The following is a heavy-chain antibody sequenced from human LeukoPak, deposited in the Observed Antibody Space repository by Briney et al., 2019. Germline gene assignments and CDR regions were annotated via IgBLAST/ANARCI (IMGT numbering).Heavy chain of an antibody. Sequence: GGSLRLSCAASGFTFNTYAMRWVRQAPGKGLEWVSPISSSSSYIYYADSVKGRFTISRDNAKNSLYLQMNSLRAEDTAVYYCAREDGQWRCFDYWGQGTLVTVSS. CDR3: AREDGQWRCFDY. CDR1: GFTFNTYA. J-gene: IGHJ4*02. CDR2: ISSSSSYI. V-gene: IGHV3-21*01. D-gene: IGHD6-19*01.